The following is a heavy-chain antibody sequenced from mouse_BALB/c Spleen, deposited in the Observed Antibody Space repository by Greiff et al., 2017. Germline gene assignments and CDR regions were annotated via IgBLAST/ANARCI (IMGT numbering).Heavy chain of an antibody. CDR3: TREEGLLNYAMDY. Sequence: LQQPGSELVRPGASVKLSCKASGYTFTSYWMHWVKQRPGQGLEWIGNIYPGSGSTNYDEKFKSKATLTVDTSSSTAYMQLSSLTSEDSAVYYCTREEGLLNYAMDYWGQGTSVTVSS. CDR1: GYTFTSYW. J-gene: IGHJ4*01. V-gene: IGHV1S22*01. D-gene: IGHD2-3*01. CDR2: IYPGSGST.